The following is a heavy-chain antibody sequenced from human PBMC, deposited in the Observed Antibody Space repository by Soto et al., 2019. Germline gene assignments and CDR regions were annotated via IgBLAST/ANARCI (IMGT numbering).Heavy chain of an antibody. J-gene: IGHJ6*02. V-gene: IGHV3-21*01. D-gene: IGHD3-10*01. CDR2: IRSSGDYT. Sequence: EVQLVESGGGLVMPGGSLRLSCIASGFSFSTYSMNWVRQAPGKGLEWVSSIRSSGDYTYYAESLKGLFTISRDNAKTSLSLQMITLRAADTAGYYCARSTSLGSLDVSGQETTVTVSS. CDR1: GFSFSTYS. CDR3: ARSTSLGSLDV.